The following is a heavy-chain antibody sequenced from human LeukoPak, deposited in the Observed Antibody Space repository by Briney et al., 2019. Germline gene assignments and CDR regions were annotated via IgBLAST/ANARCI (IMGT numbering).Heavy chain of an antibody. CDR2: ISSSSSYI. CDR1: GFTFSSYR. V-gene: IGHV3-21*01. J-gene: IGHJ4*02. CDR3: ASQGFITMVRGVTRFDY. Sequence: GGSLRLSCAASGFTFSSYRMNWVRQAPGKGLEWVSSISSSSSYIYYADSVKGRFTISRDNAKNSLYLQMNSLRAEDTAVYYCASQGFITMVRGVTRFDYWGQGTLVTVSS. D-gene: IGHD3-10*01.